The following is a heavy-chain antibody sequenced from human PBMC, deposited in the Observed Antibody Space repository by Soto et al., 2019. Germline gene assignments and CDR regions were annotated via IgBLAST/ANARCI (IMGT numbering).Heavy chain of an antibody. CDR2: IGASGGSR. CDR1: GVTFSGYA. J-gene: IGHJ4*02. CDR3: AKRSDYFDD. Sequence: EVQLLESGGGLVQPGGSLRLSCAASGVTFSGYAMSWVRQAPGKGLEWVSSIGASGGSRYYADSVKGRFTISRDNSKNTLYLQMDSLRAEDTAVYFCAKRSDYFDDWGQGTLVTVSS. V-gene: IGHV3-23*01.